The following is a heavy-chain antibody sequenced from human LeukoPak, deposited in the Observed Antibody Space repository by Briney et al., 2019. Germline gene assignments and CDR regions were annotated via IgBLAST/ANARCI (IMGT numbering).Heavy chain of an antibody. V-gene: IGHV4-30-2*01. Sequence: SETLSLTCTVSGGSISSGGYYWSWIRQPPGKGLEWIGYIYHSGSTYYNPSLKSRVTISVDRSKNQFSLKLSSVTAADTAVYYCARDFSIAYSGYDDAFDIWGQGTMVTVSS. CDR3: ARDFSIAYSGYDDAFDI. J-gene: IGHJ3*02. CDR1: GGSISSGGYY. D-gene: IGHD5-12*01. CDR2: IYHSGST.